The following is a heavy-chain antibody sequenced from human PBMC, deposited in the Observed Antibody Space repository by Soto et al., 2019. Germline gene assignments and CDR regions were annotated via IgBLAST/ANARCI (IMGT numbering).Heavy chain of an antibody. CDR3: AREDSIIIPAVSDF. J-gene: IGHJ4*02. Sequence: GGSLRLSCTVSGFAFNNYGINWVRQAPGKGLEWVSSISKSDYTYYSDSVTGRFTISRDNAKNSVSLQMNTLRVEDTAVYYCAREDSIIIPAVSDFWGQGTLVT. CDR1: GFAFNNYG. CDR2: ISKSDYT. D-gene: IGHD2-2*01. V-gene: IGHV3-21*01.